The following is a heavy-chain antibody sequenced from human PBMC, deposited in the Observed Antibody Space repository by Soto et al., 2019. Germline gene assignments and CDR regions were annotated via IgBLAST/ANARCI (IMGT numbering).Heavy chain of an antibody. Sequence: QVQLVQSGAEVNKPGSSVKVSCKAPGGTFSSYALSWVRQAPGQGLEWMGGIIPIFDTTNYAQKFQGRITITADESTSTAYMELSSLRSEDTAVYYCARIRDYYDSTGFYFDSWGQGTLVTVST. CDR2: IIPIFDTT. J-gene: IGHJ4*02. V-gene: IGHV1-69*01. CDR3: ARIRDYYDSTGFYFDS. CDR1: GGTFSSYA. D-gene: IGHD3-22*01.